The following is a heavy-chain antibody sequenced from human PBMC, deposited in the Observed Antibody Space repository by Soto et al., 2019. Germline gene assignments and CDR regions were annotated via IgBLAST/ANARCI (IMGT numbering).Heavy chain of an antibody. V-gene: IGHV4-34*01. CDR2: INHSGST. CDR3: ARAGKAAKYYYYMDV. Sequence: SETLSLTCAVYGGSFSGYYWSWIRQPPGKGLEWIGEINHSGSTNYNPSLKSRVTISVDTSKNQFSLKLSSVTAADTAVYYCARAGKAAKYYYYMDVWGKGTTVTVSS. J-gene: IGHJ6*03. CDR1: GGSFSGYY. D-gene: IGHD2-15*01.